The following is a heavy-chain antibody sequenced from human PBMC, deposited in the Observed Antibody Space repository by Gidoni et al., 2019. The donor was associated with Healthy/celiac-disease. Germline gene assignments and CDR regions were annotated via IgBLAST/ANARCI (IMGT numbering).Heavy chain of an antibody. J-gene: IGHJ2*01. D-gene: IGHD3-16*01. Sequence: QVQLQQWGAGLLKPSETLSLTCAVYGGSFSGYYWSWIRQPPGKGLEWIGEINHSGSTNYNPSLKSRVTISVDTSKNQFSLKLSSVTAADTAVYYCARGLWGDDYVWGSYHYWYFDLWGRGTLVTVSS. V-gene: IGHV4-34*01. CDR2: INHSGST. CDR3: ARGLWGDDYVWGSYHYWYFDL. CDR1: GGSFSGYY.